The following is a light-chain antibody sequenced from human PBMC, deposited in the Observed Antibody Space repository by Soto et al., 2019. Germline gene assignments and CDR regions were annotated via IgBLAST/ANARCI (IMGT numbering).Light chain of an antibody. J-gene: IGKJ2*01. CDR2: GAS. CDR1: QSIYKW. CDR3: QQVDTFPHT. V-gene: IGKV1-12*01. Sequence: DIQLTQSPSSVSASIGDRVTISCRASQSIYKWLVWYQQKPGKVPEVLIYGASSLQAGVPSRFTGSGSGTHFTLTINSLQPEDFATYYCQQVDTFPHTFGQGTKLEV.